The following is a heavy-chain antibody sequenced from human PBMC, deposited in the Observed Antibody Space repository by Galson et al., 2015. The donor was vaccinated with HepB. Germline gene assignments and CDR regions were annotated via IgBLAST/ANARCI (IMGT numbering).Heavy chain of an antibody. CDR3: ARLGPFCSGDCLAPLYWFFDL. Sequence: SLRLSCAASGFTFRSYWMSWVRQAPGKGLEWVANIKPDGSEKSYVDSVKGRFTISRDNAENSLYLQMNSLRAEDTAVYYCARLGPFCSGDCLAPLYWFFDLWGRGTLVTVSS. V-gene: IGHV3-7*01. CDR1: GFTFRSYW. J-gene: IGHJ2*01. D-gene: IGHD2-21*01. CDR2: IKPDGSEK.